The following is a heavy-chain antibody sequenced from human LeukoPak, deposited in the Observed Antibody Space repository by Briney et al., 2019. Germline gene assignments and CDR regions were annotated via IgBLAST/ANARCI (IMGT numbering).Heavy chain of an antibody. CDR3: ATGTPDGYSYGFDY. D-gene: IGHD5-18*01. Sequence: SETLSLTCTVSGGSITDYHWSWIRQPPGKGLEYIGYIYNRGSTFYNPSLKSRVTISTDTSKKQFSLKLSSVTAADTAVYYCATGTPDGYSYGFDYWGQGTLVTVSS. CDR2: IYNRGST. V-gene: IGHV4-59*01. J-gene: IGHJ4*02. CDR1: GGSITDYH.